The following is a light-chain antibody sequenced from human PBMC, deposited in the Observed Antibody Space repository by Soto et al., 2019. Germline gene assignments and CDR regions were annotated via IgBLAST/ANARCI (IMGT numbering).Light chain of an antibody. V-gene: IGLV2-14*01. CDR3: SSYTGSSTLV. Sequence: QSALTQPASVSGSPGQSITISCTGTGSDVGGYNYVSWYQQHPGKAPKLMIYEVSYRPSGVSNRFSGSKSVNTASLTISGLQAEDEADCYCSSYTGSSTLVCGGGTKLTVL. J-gene: IGLJ3*02. CDR2: EVS. CDR1: GSDVGGYNY.